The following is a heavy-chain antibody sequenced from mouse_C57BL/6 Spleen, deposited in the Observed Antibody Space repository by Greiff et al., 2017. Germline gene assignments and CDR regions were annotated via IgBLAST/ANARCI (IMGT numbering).Heavy chain of an antibody. CDR1: GFTFSDYG. CDR2: ISSGSSTI. D-gene: IGHD2-1*01. Sequence: LVESGGGLVKPGGSLKLSCAASGFTFSDYGMHWVRQAPEKGLEWVAYISSGSSTIYYADTVKGRFTISRDNAKNTLFLQMTSLRSEDTAMYYCAIYYGNHWYFDVWGTGTTVTVSS. V-gene: IGHV5-17*01. J-gene: IGHJ1*03. CDR3: AIYYGNHWYFDV.